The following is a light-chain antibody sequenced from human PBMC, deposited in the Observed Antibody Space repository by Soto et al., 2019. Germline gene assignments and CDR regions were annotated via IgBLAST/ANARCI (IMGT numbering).Light chain of an antibody. V-gene: IGLV2-23*03. CDR1: SSDVGTYNL. Sequence: SLLTQPASVSWSPGQSITISCTGPSSDVGTYNLVSWYQQHPDKAPKVILYEGTKRPSGVSPRFSGSQSGNTASLTISGLQAEDEAVYFCYSFAGSNTFSYVFGPGTKVTVL. CDR3: YSFAGSNTFSYV. CDR2: EGT. J-gene: IGLJ1*01.